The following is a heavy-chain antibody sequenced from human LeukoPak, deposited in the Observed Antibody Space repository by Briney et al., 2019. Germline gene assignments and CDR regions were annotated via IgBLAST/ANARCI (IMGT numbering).Heavy chain of an antibody. D-gene: IGHD2-15*01. CDR1: GGSISRSRDY. Sequence: SETLSLTCTVSGGSISRSRDYWGWIRQPPGKGLEWIGSIYYSGSTYYNPSLKSRVTISGDTSKNRFSLKLSSVTAAGTAMYYCAREGGHFDYWGQGTLVTVSS. CDR3: AREGGHFDY. J-gene: IGHJ4*02. V-gene: IGHV4-39*07. CDR2: IYYSGST.